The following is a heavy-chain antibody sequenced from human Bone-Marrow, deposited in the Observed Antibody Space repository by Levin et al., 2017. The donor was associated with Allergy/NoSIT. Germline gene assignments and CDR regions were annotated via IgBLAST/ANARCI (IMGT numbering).Heavy chain of an antibody. V-gene: IGHV3-9*01. Sequence: GGSLRLSCAVSGFNFDEYAMHWVRQAPGKGLEWISGISWNSDSIGYVDSVKGRFTVSRDNARNSLYLQLNSLRREDTALYYCVRRAYHGGFDYWGQGTLVIVSS. CDR3: VRRAYHGGFDY. J-gene: IGHJ4*02. CDR1: GFNFDEYA. D-gene: IGHD2-21*01. CDR2: ISWNSDSI.